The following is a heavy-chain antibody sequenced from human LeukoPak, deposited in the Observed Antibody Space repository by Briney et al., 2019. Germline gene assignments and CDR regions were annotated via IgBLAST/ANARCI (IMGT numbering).Heavy chain of an antibody. J-gene: IGHJ5*02. CDR1: GYSISSGYY. D-gene: IGHD2-2*01. Sequence: SEPLSLTCAVSGYSISSGYYWGWIRQPPGKGLEWIGSIYHSGSTYYNPSLKSRVTISVDTSKNQFSLKLSSVTAADTAVYYCARHGQVVPNWFDPWGQGTLVTVSS. V-gene: IGHV4-38-2*01. CDR2: IYHSGST. CDR3: ARHGQVVPNWFDP.